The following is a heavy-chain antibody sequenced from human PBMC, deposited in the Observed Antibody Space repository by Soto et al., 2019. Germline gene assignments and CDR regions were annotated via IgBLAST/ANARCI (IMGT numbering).Heavy chain of an antibody. Sequence: QAQLVESGGGVVQPGRSLRLSCAASGFTFNIYALHWVRQAPGKGLEWVAVISFDGTKKYYSDSVKGRFTISRDNLKNTIYLQMNNLRVEDAALYFCARDDDDGYRYINYCLDVWGQGTTVTVSS. CDR3: ARDDDDGYRYINYCLDV. V-gene: IGHV3-30-3*01. CDR1: GFTFNIYA. J-gene: IGHJ6*02. CDR2: ISFDGTKK. D-gene: IGHD4-17*01.